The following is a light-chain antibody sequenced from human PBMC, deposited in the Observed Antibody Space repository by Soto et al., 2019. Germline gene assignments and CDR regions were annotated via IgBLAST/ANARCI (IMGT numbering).Light chain of an antibody. CDR3: HQYASSRT. CDR1: QSVSSSY. J-gene: IGKJ1*01. Sequence: DILLTQSPGTLFLSPGERATLSCRASQSVSSSYLAWYQQKRGQAPRLLIYGASSRATGIPDRFSGSGSGTDFTLTISRLEPLDLAGYYCHQYASSRTFGSGPNVDIK. V-gene: IGKV3-20*01. CDR2: GAS.